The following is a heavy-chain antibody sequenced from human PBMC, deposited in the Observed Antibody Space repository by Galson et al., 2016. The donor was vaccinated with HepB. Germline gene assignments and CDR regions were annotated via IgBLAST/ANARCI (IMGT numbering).Heavy chain of an antibody. CDR2: SDPEDGET. CDR1: GYTLSELS. CDR3: AIEYSSGWDLDH. V-gene: IGHV1-24*01. D-gene: IGHD6-19*01. Sequence: SVKVSCKVSGYTLSELSMHWVRQAPGKGLEWMGRSDPEDGETIYAQNFQGRVTMTEDISTDSAYMELSSLRSEDTAMYYCAIEYSSGWDLDHWGQGTLVTVSS. J-gene: IGHJ4*02.